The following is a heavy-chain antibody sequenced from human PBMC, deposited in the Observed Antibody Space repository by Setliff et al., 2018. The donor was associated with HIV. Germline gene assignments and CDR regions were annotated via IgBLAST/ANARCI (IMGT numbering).Heavy chain of an antibody. CDR3: VRERRRSPLSYGLDV. Sequence: KPSEDPSLTCTVSGGSISSGGYYWNWIRQYPVKGLEWIGHIYYNGRTLFNPALGTRLNMSVDTSENQFSLHLNSVTAADTAVYYCVRERRRSPLSYGLDVWGQGTTVTVSS. V-gene: IGHV4-31*03. CDR2: IYYNGRT. J-gene: IGHJ6*02. CDR1: GGSISSGGYY.